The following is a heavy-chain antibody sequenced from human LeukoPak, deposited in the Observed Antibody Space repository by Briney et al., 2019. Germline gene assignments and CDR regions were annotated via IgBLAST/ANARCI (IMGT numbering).Heavy chain of an antibody. V-gene: IGHV1-18*01. Sequence: ASVKVSCKASGFTFTSFGFSWVRQAPGQGLEWMGWISAYNGNTNYAQNLQGRVTMTTDTSTSTHHLELRSLRSDDTAVYYCARDVGAVAGYNFDYWGQGTLVAVSS. D-gene: IGHD6-19*01. CDR2: ISAYNGNT. J-gene: IGHJ4*02. CDR3: ARDVGAVAGYNFDY. CDR1: GFTFTSFG.